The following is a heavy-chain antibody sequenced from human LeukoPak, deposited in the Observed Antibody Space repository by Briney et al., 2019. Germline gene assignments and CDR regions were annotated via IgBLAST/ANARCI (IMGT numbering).Heavy chain of an antibody. CDR3: ASSPPGYYGMDV. Sequence: GGSLRLSCAASGFTFSSYGMHWVRQAPGKGLEWVAVIWYDGSNKYYADSVKGRFTISRDNSKNTLYLQMNSLRAEDTAVYYCASSPPGYYGMDVWGQGTTVTVSS. CDR1: GFTFSSYG. J-gene: IGHJ6*02. D-gene: IGHD3-10*01. CDR2: IWYDGSNK. V-gene: IGHV3-30*02.